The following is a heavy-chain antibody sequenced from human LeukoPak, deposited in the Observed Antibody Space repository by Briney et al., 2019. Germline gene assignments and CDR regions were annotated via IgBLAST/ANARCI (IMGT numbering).Heavy chain of an antibody. V-gene: IGHV3-23*01. J-gene: IGHJ4*02. Sequence: GGSLRLSCAASGFTFSNYAMTWVRQAPGKGLEWVSSISDSGGNTDYADSVKGRFTISRDSSKNTLYLQLNSLRAEDTAVYYCAKGSSSSSGRPDCWGQGTLVTVSS. CDR3: AKGSSSSSGRPDC. CDR1: GFTFSNYA. D-gene: IGHD6-6*01. CDR2: ISDSGGNT.